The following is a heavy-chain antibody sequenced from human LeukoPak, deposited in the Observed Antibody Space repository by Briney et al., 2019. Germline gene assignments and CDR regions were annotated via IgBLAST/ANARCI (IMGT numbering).Heavy chain of an antibody. CDR1: GGSISSSIYY. D-gene: IGHD2-15*01. V-gene: IGHV4-39*07. CDR2: IYYSGSA. Sequence: SETPSLTCTVSGGSISSSIYYWGWIRQPPGKGLEWIGNIYYSGSAYYNPSLKSRVTISVDTSKNQFSLKLSSVTAADTAVYYCARAPYCSGGSCYSGGLYWGQGTLVTVSS. CDR3: ARAPYCSGGSCYSGGLY. J-gene: IGHJ4*02.